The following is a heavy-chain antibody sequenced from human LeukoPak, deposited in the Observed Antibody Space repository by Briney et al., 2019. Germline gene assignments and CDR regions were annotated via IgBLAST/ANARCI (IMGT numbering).Heavy chain of an antibody. CDR2: INPNSGGT. J-gene: IGHJ3*02. CDR3: ARADPYPYSSGFSAFDI. D-gene: IGHD6-19*01. V-gene: IGHV1-2*02. Sequence: EASVKVSCKASGYTFTGYYMHWVRQAPGQGLEWMGWINPNSGGTNYAQKFQGRVTMTRDTSISTAYMELSRLRSDDTAVYYCARADPYPYSSGFSAFDIWGQGTMVTVSS. CDR1: GYTFTGYY.